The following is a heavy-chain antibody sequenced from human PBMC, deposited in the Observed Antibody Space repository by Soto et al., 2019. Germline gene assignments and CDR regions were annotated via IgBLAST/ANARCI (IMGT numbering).Heavy chain of an antibody. CDR1: GFTFSSYG. V-gene: IGHV3-30*18. J-gene: IGHJ3*02. D-gene: IGHD3-9*01. Sequence: QVQLVESGGGVVQPGRSLRLSCAASGFTFSSYGMHWVRQAPGKGLEWVAVISYDGSNKYYADSVQGRFTISRDNSKNTLYPKMSSLGAEDTAVYYCAKDGETRGTLRYFDSDDAFDIWGQGTMVTVSS. CDR2: ISYDGSNK. CDR3: AKDGETRGTLRYFDSDDAFDI.